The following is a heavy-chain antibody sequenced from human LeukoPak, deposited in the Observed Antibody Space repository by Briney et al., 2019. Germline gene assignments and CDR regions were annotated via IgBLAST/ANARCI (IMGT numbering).Heavy chain of an antibody. CDR1: GFTFSNFW. CDR3: AKAGAYSNGYHEYPNYVDY. CDR2: INTDGNIT. D-gene: IGHD3-22*01. V-gene: IGHV3-74*01. J-gene: IGHJ4*02. Sequence: PGGSLRLSCAASGFTFSNFWMHWVRQAPGKGPVWVSRINTDGNITTYADSVKGRFSISRDNAKNALYLQMNSLRAGDTAIYYCAKAGAYSNGYHEYPNYVDYWGQGTLVTVSS.